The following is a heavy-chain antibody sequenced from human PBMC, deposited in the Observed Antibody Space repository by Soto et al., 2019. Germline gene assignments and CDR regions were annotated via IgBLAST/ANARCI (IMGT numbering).Heavy chain of an antibody. CDR2: IYYSGST. V-gene: IGHV4-59*01. CDR1: GGSISSYY. J-gene: IGHJ4*02. Sequence: NPSETLSLTCTVSGGSISSYYWSWIRQPPGKGLEWIGYIYYSGSTNYNPSLKSRVTISVDTSKNQFSLKLSSVTAADTAVYYCASYYDSSGYYYADNWGQGTLVTVSS. CDR3: ASYYDSSGYYYADN. D-gene: IGHD3-22*01.